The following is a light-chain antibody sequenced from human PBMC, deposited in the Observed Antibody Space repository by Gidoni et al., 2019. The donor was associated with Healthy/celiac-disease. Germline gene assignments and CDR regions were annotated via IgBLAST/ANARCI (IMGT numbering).Light chain of an antibody. V-gene: IGLV1-51*01. CDR2: DNN. CDR3: GTWDSSLRQV. Sequence: QSVLTQPPSVSAAPGQKVTISCSGSRPNIGNNYVPWYQQLPGTAPKLLIYDNNKRPSGIPDRFSGSKSGTSATLGITGLQTGDEADYYCGTWDSSLRQVFGTGTKVTVL. CDR1: RPNIGNNY. J-gene: IGLJ1*01.